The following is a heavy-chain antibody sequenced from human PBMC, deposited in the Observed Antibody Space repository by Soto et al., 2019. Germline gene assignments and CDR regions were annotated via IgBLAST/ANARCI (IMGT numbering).Heavy chain of an antibody. CDR3: AREGYDSSGYYLNGGFDH. CDR1: GYTFTSYA. CDR2: INAGNGNT. Sequence: ASVKVSCKASGYTFTSYAMHWVRQAPGQRLEWMGWINAGNGNTKYSQKFQGRVTITRDTSASTAYMELSSLRSEDTAVYYCAREGYDSSGYYLNGGFDHWGQGTLVTSPQ. D-gene: IGHD3-22*01. J-gene: IGHJ4*02. V-gene: IGHV1-3*01.